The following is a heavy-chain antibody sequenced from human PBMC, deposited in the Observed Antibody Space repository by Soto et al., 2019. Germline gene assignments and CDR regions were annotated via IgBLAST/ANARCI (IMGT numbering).Heavy chain of an antibody. CDR1: GYTLIMYY. J-gene: IGHJ4*02. V-gene: IGHV1-46*01. CDR2: INPSGGST. CDR3: ARSPYSSGYYYAIDY. Sequence: ASVKVSCKASGYTLIMYYIHWMRQAPGQGLEWMGLINPSGGSTTYAQKFQGRVNMTRDTSTSTVYMDLSSLRSEDTAVYYCARSPYSSGYYYAIDYWGQGTQVTVSS. D-gene: IGHD3-22*01.